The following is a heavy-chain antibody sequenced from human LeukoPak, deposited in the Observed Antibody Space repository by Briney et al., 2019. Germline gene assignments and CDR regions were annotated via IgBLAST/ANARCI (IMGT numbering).Heavy chain of an antibody. V-gene: IGHV3-7*03. Sequence: GGSLRLSCAASGFTFTTYWMSWVRQAPGKGLEWVANIKQDGSEKYYVDSVKGRFTISRDNAKNSLYLQMNSLRVDDTAVYYCARCWIFAFDPWGQGTLVTVSS. D-gene: IGHD3-3*01. CDR2: IKQDGSEK. CDR1: GFTFTTYW. CDR3: ARCWIFAFDP. J-gene: IGHJ5*02.